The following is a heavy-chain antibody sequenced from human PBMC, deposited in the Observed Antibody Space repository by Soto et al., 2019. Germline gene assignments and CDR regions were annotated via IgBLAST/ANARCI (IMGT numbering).Heavy chain of an antibody. D-gene: IGHD1-7*01. CDR2: INAGNGNT. Sequence: QVPLVQSGAEVKKPGASVKVSCKASGYTFTSYAMHWVRQAPGQRLEWMGWINAGNGNTKYSQKFQGRVTITRDTSASTAYMELSSLRSEDTAVYYCAYSLLRGNWNYGAFDIWGQGTMVTVSS. CDR3: AYSLLRGNWNYGAFDI. CDR1: GYTFTSYA. J-gene: IGHJ3*02. V-gene: IGHV1-3*01.